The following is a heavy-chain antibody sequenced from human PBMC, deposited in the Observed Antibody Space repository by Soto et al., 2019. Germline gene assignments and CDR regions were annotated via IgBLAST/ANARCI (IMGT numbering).Heavy chain of an antibody. CDR2: IKQDGSEK. CDR3: ARIASAGRGWDV. V-gene: IGHV3-7*01. CDR1: GFTFSSYW. Sequence: EVQLVESGGGLVQPGGSLRLSCAASGFTFSSYWMSWVCQAPVKGLEWVGNIKQDGSEKNYMDFVKGRFTISRDNAKNSLYLQMNSLRAEDTAVYYCARIASAGRGWDVWGQGTTVVVSS. D-gene: IGHD6-13*01. J-gene: IGHJ6*02.